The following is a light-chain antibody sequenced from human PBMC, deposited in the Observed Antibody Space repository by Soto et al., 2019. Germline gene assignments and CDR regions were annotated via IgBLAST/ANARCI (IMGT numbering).Light chain of an antibody. CDR2: DAS. J-gene: IGKJ4*01. Sequence: DIQMTQSPSSLSASVGDRVTMTCRASQNINTYLNWYQQRPGKAPKLLIFDASILETGVPSRFSARGSGTDFTFTIDSLQPDDIGTYYCQQYDDPALTFGGGTKV. CDR3: QQYDDPALT. CDR1: QNINTY. V-gene: IGKV1-33*01.